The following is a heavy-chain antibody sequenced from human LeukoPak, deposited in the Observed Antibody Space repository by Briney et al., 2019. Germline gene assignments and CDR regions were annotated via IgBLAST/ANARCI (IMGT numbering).Heavy chain of an antibody. J-gene: IGHJ5*02. CDR2: IIPIFGTA. D-gene: IGHD4-11*01. Sequence: AASVKVSCKASGGTFSSYAISWVRQAPGQGLEWMGGIIPIFGTANYAQKFQGRVTITADESTSTAYMELCSLRSEDTAVYYCARTTVSRGWWFDPWGQGTLVTVSS. V-gene: IGHV1-69*13. CDR3: ARTTVSRGWWFDP. CDR1: GGTFSSYA.